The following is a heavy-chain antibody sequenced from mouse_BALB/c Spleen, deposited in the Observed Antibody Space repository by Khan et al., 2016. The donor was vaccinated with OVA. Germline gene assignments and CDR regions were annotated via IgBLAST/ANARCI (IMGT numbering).Heavy chain of an antibody. CDR2: INPTSGYT. J-gene: IGHJ2*01. CDR3: TRDRIDY. CDR1: GYTFTSFW. V-gene: IGHV1-7*01. Sequence: QIQLVQSGAELAKPGASVKMSCKASGYTFTSFWMHWVKQRPGRGLEWIGYINPTSGYTDYNEKFKDRATLSADKSSSTAYMQLSSLTCEDSAVYFCTRDRIDYWGQGTTLTVSS.